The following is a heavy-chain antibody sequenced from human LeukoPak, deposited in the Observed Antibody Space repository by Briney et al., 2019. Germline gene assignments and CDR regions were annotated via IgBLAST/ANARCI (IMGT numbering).Heavy chain of an antibody. V-gene: IGHV3-23*03. Sequence: GGSLRLSCAASGFTFSSYAMSWVRQAPGKGLEWVSVIYSGGSTYYADSVKGRFTISRDNSKNTLYLQVNSLRADDTAVYYCAKAGSGHYYDYWGQGTLVTVSS. CDR2: IYSGGST. D-gene: IGHD3-22*01. CDR1: GFTFSSYA. CDR3: AKAGSGHYYDY. J-gene: IGHJ4*02.